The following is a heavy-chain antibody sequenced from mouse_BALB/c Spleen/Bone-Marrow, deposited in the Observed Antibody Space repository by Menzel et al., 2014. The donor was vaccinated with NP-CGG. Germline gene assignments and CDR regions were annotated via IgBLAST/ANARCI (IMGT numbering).Heavy chain of an antibody. D-gene: IGHD2-14*01. CDR3: ARDEKVRIYWYFDV. J-gene: IGHJ1*01. Sequence: EVQLVESGGGLVQPGGSLRLSCATSGFTFTDYYMSWVRQPPGKALEWLGFLRNKANGYTTEYSASVTGWFAISRENSQSILYLQRNTLRAEDSASYYCARDEKVRIYWYFDVWGAGTTVTVSS. CDR1: GFTFTDYY. CDR2: LRNKANGYTT. V-gene: IGHV7-3*02.